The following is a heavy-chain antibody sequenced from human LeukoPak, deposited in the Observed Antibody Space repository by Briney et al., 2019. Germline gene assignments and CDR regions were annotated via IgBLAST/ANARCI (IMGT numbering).Heavy chain of an antibody. V-gene: IGHV3-23*01. CDR2: LSSSGGST. Sequence: SGGSLRLSCAASGFTFSNYGMNWVRQAPGKGLEWVSALSSSGGSTYYADSVKGRFTISRDNSKNTLYLQMSSLRPEDTAVYYCAKDSKRWKTYYYEAGSYYFDYWGQGTRVTVSS. D-gene: IGHD3-10*01. CDR1: GFTFSNYG. CDR3: AKDSKRWKTYYYEAGSYYFDY. J-gene: IGHJ4*02.